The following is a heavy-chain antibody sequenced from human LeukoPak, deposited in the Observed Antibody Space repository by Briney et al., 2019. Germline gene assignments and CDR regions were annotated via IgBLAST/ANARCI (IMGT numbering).Heavy chain of an antibody. CDR3: AIIVGATDFDY. D-gene: IGHD1-26*01. Sequence: GGSLRLSCAPSGFTFSSYSMNWVRQAPGKGLEWVSSISRSSSYIYYADSVKGRFTISRDNAKNSLYMQMNSLRAEDTAVYYCAIIVGATDFDYWGQGTLVTVSS. CDR2: ISRSSSYI. J-gene: IGHJ4*02. V-gene: IGHV3-21*01. CDR1: GFTFSSYS.